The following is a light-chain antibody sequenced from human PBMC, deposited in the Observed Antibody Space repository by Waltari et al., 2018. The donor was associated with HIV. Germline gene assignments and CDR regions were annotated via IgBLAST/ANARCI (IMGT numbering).Light chain of an antibody. CDR2: HAS. V-gene: IGKV1-39*01. J-gene: IGKJ1*01. CDR1: QSINTN. Sequence: DIQMTQSPSSLSAYVGDRVTITCRASQSINTNLHWYQQKPGKAPYLVMYHASTLQSGVPSRFRGSGSGTDFTLTISSLRPEDFATYYCQQTNIFPRTFGPGTKVE. CDR3: QQTNIFPRT.